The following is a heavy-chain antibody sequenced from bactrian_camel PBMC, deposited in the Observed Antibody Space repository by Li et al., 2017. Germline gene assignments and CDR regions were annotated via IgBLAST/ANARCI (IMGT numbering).Heavy chain of an antibody. CDR2: IDSDGGSA. CDR1: GYTYDTYC. V-gene: IGHV3S26*01. Sequence: HVQLVESGGGSVQAGGSLRLSCAARGYTYDTYCMGWFRRPPGKEREGLASIDSDGGSATYADSVKGRSTISLDNAKNTLSLQMNSLKPEDTAMYYCGLDPRYYGCNYYDFDYRGKGTQVTVS. J-gene: IGHJ7*01. D-gene: IGHD3*01.